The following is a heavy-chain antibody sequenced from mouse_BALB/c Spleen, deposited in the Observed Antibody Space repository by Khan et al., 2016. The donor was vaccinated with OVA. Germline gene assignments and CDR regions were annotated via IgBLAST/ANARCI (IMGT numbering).Heavy chain of an antibody. CDR2: ILPGSGNT. CDR1: GYTFSNFW. J-gene: IGHJ4*01. V-gene: IGHV1-9*01. Sequence: QVQLQQSGAELVKPGASVKISCKATGYTFSNFWIEWVKQRPGHGLEWIGEILPGSGNTNYNEKFKGKATFTADTSSNTAYMQISSLTSEDSAVYYCARSRYYGNAMDYWGQGTSGTVSS. CDR3: ARSRYYGNAMDY. D-gene: IGHD1-2*01.